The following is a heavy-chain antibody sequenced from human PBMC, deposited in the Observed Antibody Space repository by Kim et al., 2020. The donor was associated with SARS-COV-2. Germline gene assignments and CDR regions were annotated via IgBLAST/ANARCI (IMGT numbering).Heavy chain of an antibody. CDR2: IYYSGST. CDR1: GGSISSSSYY. V-gene: IGHV4-39*01. Sequence: SETLSLTCTVSGGSISSSSYYWGWIRQPPGKGLEWIGSIYYSGSTYYNPSLKSRVTISVDTSKNQFSLKLSSVTAADTAVYYCAKRIAAAGKHHYYYYYMDVWGKGTTVTVSS. CDR3: AKRIAAAGKHHYYYYYMDV. J-gene: IGHJ6*03. D-gene: IGHD6-13*01.